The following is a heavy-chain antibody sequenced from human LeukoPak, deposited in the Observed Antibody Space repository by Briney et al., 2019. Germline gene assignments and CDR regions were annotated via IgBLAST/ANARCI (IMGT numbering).Heavy chain of an antibody. CDR2: ISGSGGST. D-gene: IGHD4-11*01. CDR3: AKDSEGSNYVYDHYFDY. Sequence: GGSLRLSCAASGFTFSSYGMSWVRQAPGKGLEWVSAISGSGGSTYYADSVKGRFTISRDNSKNTLYLQMNSLRAEDTAVYYCAKDSEGSNYVYDHYFDYWGQGTLVTVSS. V-gene: IGHV3-23*01. J-gene: IGHJ4*02. CDR1: GFTFSSYG.